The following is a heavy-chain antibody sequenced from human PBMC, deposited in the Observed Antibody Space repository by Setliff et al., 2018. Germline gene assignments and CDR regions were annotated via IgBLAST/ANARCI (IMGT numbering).Heavy chain of an antibody. D-gene: IGHD3-10*01. Sequence: SVKVSCKASGGTFSSYIISWVREAPGQGLEWMGGIIPMFGTNYAQKFQGRVTMTTDTSTRTAYMELRSLRSDDTAAYYCARVFFGVNDGLYHYFNMDIWGKGTTVTVSS. CDR2: IIPMFGT. CDR3: ARVFFGVNDGLYHYFNMDI. CDR1: GGTFSSYI. J-gene: IGHJ6*03. V-gene: IGHV1-69*05.